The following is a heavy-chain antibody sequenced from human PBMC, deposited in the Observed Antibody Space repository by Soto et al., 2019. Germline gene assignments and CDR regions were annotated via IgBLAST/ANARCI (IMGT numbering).Heavy chain of an antibody. CDR2: IYPGDSES. CDR3: ARLLNPYYFDC. V-gene: IGHV5-51*01. CDR1: GYSFTAYW. Sequence: GESLKISCKGSGYSFTAYWIGWVRQMPGKGLEWMGGIYPGDSESRYSPSFQGQVTISADKSISTAYLQWSSLKASDTAMYSCARLLNPYYFDCWGRGTRVTVAS. J-gene: IGHJ4*02.